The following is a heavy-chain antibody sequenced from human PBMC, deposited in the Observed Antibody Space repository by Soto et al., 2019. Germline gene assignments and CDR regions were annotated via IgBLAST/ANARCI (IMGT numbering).Heavy chain of an antibody. J-gene: IGHJ6*02. Sequence: SETLSLTCTVSGGSISSGDYYWSWIRQPPGKGLEWIGYIYYSGSTYYNPSLESRVTISVDTSKNQFSLKLSSVTAADTAVYYCARMARELYDFWSGYYTREYYYYGMDVWGQGTTVT. CDR1: GGSISSGDYY. D-gene: IGHD3-3*01. CDR3: ARMARELYDFWSGYYTREYYYYGMDV. CDR2: IYYSGST. V-gene: IGHV4-30-4*01.